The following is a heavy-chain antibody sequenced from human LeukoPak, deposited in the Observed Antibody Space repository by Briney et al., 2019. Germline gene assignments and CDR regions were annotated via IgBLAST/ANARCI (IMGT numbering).Heavy chain of an antibody. Sequence: GGSLRLSCAASGFTFSSYGMHWVRQAPGKGLEWVAVRSYDGSNKYYADSVKGRFTISRDNSKNTLYLQMNSLRAEDTAVYYCARRAGGYSHPYDYWGQGILVTVSS. CDR1: GFTFSSYG. CDR3: ARRAGGYSHPYDY. D-gene: IGHD4-23*01. V-gene: IGHV3-30*03. J-gene: IGHJ4*02. CDR2: RSYDGSNK.